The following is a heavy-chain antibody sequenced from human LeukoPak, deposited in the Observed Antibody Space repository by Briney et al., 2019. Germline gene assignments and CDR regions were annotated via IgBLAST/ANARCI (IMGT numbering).Heavy chain of an antibody. CDR1: KFTFSNYG. J-gene: IGHJ4*02. Sequence: PGRSLRLSCAASKFTFSNYGMHWVRQAPGKGLEWVAVISYDGSNKYYADSVKGRFTISRDNSKNTLYLQMNSLRAEDTAVYYCARPLDYWGQGTLVTVSS. CDR2: ISYDGSNK. V-gene: IGHV3-30*03. CDR3: ARPLDY.